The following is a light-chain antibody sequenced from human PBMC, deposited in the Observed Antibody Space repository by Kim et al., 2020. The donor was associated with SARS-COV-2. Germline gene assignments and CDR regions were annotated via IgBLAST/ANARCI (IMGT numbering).Light chain of an antibody. Sequence: SLSPGERATRACRASQSVSSYLAWYQQKPGQAPRLLIYDASNRATGIPARFSGSGSGKDFTLTISSLEPEDFAVYYCQQRHNWPLTFGGGTKLEI. V-gene: IGKV3-11*01. CDR3: QQRHNWPLT. J-gene: IGKJ4*01. CDR1: QSVSSY. CDR2: DAS.